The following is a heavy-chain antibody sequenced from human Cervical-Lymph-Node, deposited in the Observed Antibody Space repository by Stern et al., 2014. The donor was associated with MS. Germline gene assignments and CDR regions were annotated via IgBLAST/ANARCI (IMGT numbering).Heavy chain of an antibody. CDR1: GYTFTSYY. CDR2: INASGGST. D-gene: IGHD6-19*01. Sequence: VQLVESGAEVKKPGASVKVSCKTSGYTFTSYYIHWVRQAPGQGLEWMGIINASGGSTSYAQKFQDRVTMTRDTSTSTVYMELSSLRSDDTALYYCARVAVAGTAYYYYGMDVWGQGTTVTVSS. CDR3: ARVAVAGTAYYYYGMDV. J-gene: IGHJ6*02. V-gene: IGHV1-46*01.